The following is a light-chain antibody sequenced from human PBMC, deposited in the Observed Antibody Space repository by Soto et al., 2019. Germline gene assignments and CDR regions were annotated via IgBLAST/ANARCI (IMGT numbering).Light chain of an antibody. Sequence: VIWMTQSPSFLSASRGDRVTISCRMSQDIGHYLAWYRQKPGKAPELLIYDTSRLQTGAPSRFSGSGSGTYFTLTISSLQSEDFATYYGQQYYTFPLYTFGQGTKLEI. CDR2: DTS. J-gene: IGKJ2*01. CDR1: QDIGHY. V-gene: IGKV1D-8*01. CDR3: QQYYTFPLYT.